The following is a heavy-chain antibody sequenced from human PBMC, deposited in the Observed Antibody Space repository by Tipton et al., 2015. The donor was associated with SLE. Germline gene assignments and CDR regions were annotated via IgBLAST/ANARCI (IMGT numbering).Heavy chain of an antibody. Sequence: TLSLTCTVSGYSISSGTYSWSWIRQPAGKGLECIGYIDATGRTNYSPSLLGRVTISVDTSKNQFSLKLTSATAADTAVYYCARWNDAYNYYGMDFWGQGTTVTVSS. D-gene: IGHD1-1*01. CDR3: ARWNDAYNYYGMDF. CDR2: IDATGRT. V-gene: IGHV4-61*09. J-gene: IGHJ6*02. CDR1: GYSISSGTYS.